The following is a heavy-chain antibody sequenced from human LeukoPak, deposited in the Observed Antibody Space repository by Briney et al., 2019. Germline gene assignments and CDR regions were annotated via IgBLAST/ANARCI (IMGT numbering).Heavy chain of an antibody. D-gene: IGHD1-26*01. V-gene: IGHV4-38-2*02. CDR3: AREPGWGHNYYYMDV. CDR2: VSHNTGA. J-gene: IGHJ6*03. Sequence: KASETLSLTCAVSGYSIGSDFYWGWIRQTPRKGLEWLGSVSHNTGASYNPSFKSRVTISLDTSKNHFSLTLTSVTAADTAVYFCAREPGWGHNYYYMDVWGKGTTVAVSS. CDR1: GYSIGSDFY.